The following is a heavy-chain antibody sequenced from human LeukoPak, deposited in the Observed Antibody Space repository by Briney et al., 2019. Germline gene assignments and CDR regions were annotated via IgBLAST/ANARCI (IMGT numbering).Heavy chain of an antibody. CDR1: GGSISSYY. J-gene: IGHJ4*02. V-gene: IGHV4-59*08. CDR2: IYYSGST. Sequence: PSETLSLTCTVSGGSISSYYWSWIRQPPGKGLEWIGYIYYSGSTNYNPSLKSRVTISVDTSKNQFSLKLSSVTAADTAVCYCARRDGAAADLDYWGQGTLVTVSS. D-gene: IGHD6-13*01. CDR3: ARRDGAAADLDY.